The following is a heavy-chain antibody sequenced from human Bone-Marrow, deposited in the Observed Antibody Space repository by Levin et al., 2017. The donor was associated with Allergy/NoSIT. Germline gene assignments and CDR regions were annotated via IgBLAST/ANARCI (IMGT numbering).Heavy chain of an antibody. CDR2: ISKNSDKI. Sequence: PGGSLRLSCEASGFSFEDFGMHWVRQVPGKGLEWVSGISKNSDKIAYADSVKGRFTISRDNAKEFLYLQMNSLRLEDTALYYCAKAVETAMSYAASDAFDLWGQGTMVTVSS. CDR1: GFSFEDFG. J-gene: IGHJ3*01. D-gene: IGHD5-18*01. V-gene: IGHV3-9*01. CDR3: AKAVETAMSYAASDAFDL.